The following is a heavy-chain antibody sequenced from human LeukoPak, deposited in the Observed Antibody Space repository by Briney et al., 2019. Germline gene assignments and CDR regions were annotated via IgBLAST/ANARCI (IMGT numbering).Heavy chain of an antibody. CDR3: ATTNVDSGYDSEIAFDY. CDR2: FDPEDGET. CDR1: GYTLTELS. Sequence: GASVKVSCKVSGYTLTELSMHWVRQAPGKGLEWMGGFDPEDGETIYAQKFQGRVTMTEDTSTDTAYMELSSLRSEDTAVYYCATTNVDSGYDSEIAFDYWGQGTLVTVSS. V-gene: IGHV1-24*01. D-gene: IGHD5-12*01. J-gene: IGHJ4*02.